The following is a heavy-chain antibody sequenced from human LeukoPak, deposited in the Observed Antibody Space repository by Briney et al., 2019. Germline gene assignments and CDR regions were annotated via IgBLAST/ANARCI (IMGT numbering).Heavy chain of an antibody. Sequence: GGSLRLSCAASGFTFNSYAMSWVRQAPGKGLEWVSGISGRGDRTYYADSVEGRFTISRDNSKNTLYLQLNSLRAEDTAVYYCAKGIEQWPGDYYYYGMDVWGQGTTVTVSS. J-gene: IGHJ6*02. CDR1: GFTFNSYA. CDR2: ISGRGDRT. V-gene: IGHV3-23*01. CDR3: AKGIEQWPGDYYYYGMDV. D-gene: IGHD6-19*01.